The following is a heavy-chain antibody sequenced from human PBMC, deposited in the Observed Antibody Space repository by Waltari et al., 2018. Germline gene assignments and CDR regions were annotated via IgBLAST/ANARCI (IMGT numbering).Heavy chain of an antibody. V-gene: IGHV4-38-2*01. J-gene: IGHJ4*02. CDR3: ARAPGVAAAAYFDY. D-gene: IGHD6-13*01. CDR2: IFHAGFT. Sequence: QVQLQESCPGLVKPSETLSLTCDVSGYSIDRGYFWGWVRQPPGKGLEWIGTIFHAGFTYYTPSLKGRVSMSVDTSKNQFSLNLSSVTAADTAVYYCARAPGVAAAAYFDYWGQGILVTVSS. CDR1: GYSIDRGYF.